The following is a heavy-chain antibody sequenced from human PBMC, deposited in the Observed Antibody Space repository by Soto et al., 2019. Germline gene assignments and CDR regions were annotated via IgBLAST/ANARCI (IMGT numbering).Heavy chain of an antibody. CDR2: MNPNSGNT. J-gene: IGHJ4*02. D-gene: IGHD5-12*01. Sequence: QVQLVQSGAEVKKPGASVKVSCKASGYTFTSYDINWVRQATGQGLEWMGWMNPNSGNTGYAQKFQGRVNMTRNTSISTAYMELSSLRSEATAVYYCARERDSGSDNPFDYCGQGTLVTVSS. CDR1: GYTFTSYD. CDR3: ARERDSGSDNPFDY. V-gene: IGHV1-8*01.